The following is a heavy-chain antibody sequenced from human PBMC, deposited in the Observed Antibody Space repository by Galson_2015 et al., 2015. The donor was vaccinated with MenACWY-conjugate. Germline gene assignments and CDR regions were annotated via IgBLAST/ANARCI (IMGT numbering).Heavy chain of an antibody. D-gene: IGHD6-25*01. CDR2: ISGSGGIT. V-gene: IGHV3-11*01. J-gene: IGHJ2*01. Sequence: SLRLSCAASGFKFSDYYMNWLRQTPGKGLEWISYISGSGGITYYADSVKGRFSISRDNADNSLYLQMNSLRVEDTARYYCARDFVAAERRITPGWFDPWGRSTLVTVSS. CDR1: GFKFSDYY. CDR3: ARDFVAAERRITPGWFDP.